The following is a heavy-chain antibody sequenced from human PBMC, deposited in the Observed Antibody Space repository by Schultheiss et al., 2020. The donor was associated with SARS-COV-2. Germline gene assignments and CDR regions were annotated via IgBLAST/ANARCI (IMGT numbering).Heavy chain of an antibody. J-gene: IGHJ6*02. V-gene: IGHV3-52*01. D-gene: IGHD6-19*01. CDR1: GFTFSSSW. CDR2: IKCDGSER. Sequence: GGSLRLSCAASGFTFSSSWMHWVCQAPEKGLEWVADIKCDGSERYYVDSVKGRFTISRDNAKNSLCLQMNSLRAEDTAVYYCARGKQWLDDPYYYYGMDVWGQGTTVTVSS. CDR3: ARGKQWLDDPYYYYGMDV.